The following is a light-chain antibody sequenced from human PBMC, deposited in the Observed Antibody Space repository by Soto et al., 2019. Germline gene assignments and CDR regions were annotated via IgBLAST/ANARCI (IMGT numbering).Light chain of an antibody. CDR2: GAS. J-gene: IGKJ1*01. CDR3: QQYNSYWRT. Sequence: PGERVTLSCRASQSVGGDVAWYQQKPGQAPRLLIFGASTRATAVPARFSGSGSATEFTFTISSLQSEDFAVYYCQQYNSYWRTFGQGTKVDIK. CDR1: QSVGGD. V-gene: IGKV3-15*01.